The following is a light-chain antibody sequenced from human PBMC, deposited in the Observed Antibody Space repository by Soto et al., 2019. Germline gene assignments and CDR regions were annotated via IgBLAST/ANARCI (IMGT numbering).Light chain of an antibody. CDR3: SAYTSDSTYV. CDR1: SSDIGTYNY. J-gene: IGLJ1*01. Sequence: QSALTQPASVSGSPGQSITISCAGTSSDIGTYNYISWYQQHPGKAPKLMIYEVRNRPSGISIRFSGSKSGNTASLTISGLQAEDGADYYCSAYTSDSTYVFGTGTKVTVL. V-gene: IGLV2-14*01. CDR2: EVR.